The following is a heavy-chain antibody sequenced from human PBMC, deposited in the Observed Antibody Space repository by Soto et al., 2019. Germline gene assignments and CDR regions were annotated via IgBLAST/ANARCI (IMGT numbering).Heavy chain of an antibody. J-gene: IGHJ4*02. V-gene: IGHV3-21*01. CDR1: GFTFSSYS. Sequence: GGSLRLSCAASGFTFSSYSMNWVRQAPGKGLEWVSSISSSSSYIYYADSVKGRFTISRDNAKNSLYLQMNSLRAEDTAVYYCARVADTAMAFDYWGQGTLVTVSS. CDR2: ISSSSSYI. D-gene: IGHD5-18*01. CDR3: ARVADTAMAFDY.